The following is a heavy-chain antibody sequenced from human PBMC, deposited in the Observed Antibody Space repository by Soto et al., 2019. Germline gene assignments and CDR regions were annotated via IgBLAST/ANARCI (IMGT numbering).Heavy chain of an antibody. J-gene: IGHJ4*02. CDR1: GGSFSGYY. V-gene: IGHV4-34*01. CDR3: ARMGRHWHYDSSGYYYFFDY. CDR2: INHSGST. Sequence: SETLSLTCAVYGGSFSGYYWSWIRQPPGKGLEWIGEINHSGSTNYNPSLKSRVTISVDTSKNQFSRKLSSVTAADTAVYYCARMGRHWHYDSSGYYYFFDYWGQGTLVTVSS. D-gene: IGHD3-22*01.